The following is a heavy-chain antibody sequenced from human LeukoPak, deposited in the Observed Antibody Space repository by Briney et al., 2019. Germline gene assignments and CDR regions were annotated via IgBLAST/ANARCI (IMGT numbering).Heavy chain of an antibody. CDR2: ISGSNVNT. CDR3: DRDRDRMVQGVTALFDY. V-gene: IGHV1-18*04. J-gene: IGHJ4*02. D-gene: IGHD3-10*01. CDR1: GYTFTTYG. Sequence: ASVKVSCKTSGYTFTTYGISWVRQAPGHGLEWMGWISGSNVNTKYAQTVQGRVTMTTDTSTTTAYMEVRSLRSDDTAVYYCDRDRDRMVQGVTALFDYWGQGTLVTVSS.